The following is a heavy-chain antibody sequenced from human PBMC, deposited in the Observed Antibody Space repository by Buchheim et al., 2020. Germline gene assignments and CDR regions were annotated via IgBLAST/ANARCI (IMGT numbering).Heavy chain of an antibody. D-gene: IGHD1-26*01. CDR1: GFTFSSYA. Sequence: EVQLVESGGGLVQPGGSLRLSCAASGFTFSSYAMSWVRQAPGKGLEWVSAISGSGGSTYYADSVKGRFTISGDNSKNTLYLQMNSLRAEDTAVYYCAKDHGGSILGGVYYYGMDVWGQGTT. V-gene: IGHV3-23*04. J-gene: IGHJ6*02. CDR2: ISGSGGST. CDR3: AKDHGGSILGGVYYYGMDV.